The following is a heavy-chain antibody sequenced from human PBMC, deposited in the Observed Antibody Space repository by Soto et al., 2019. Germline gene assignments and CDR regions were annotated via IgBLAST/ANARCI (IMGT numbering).Heavy chain of an antibody. D-gene: IGHD6-6*01. Sequence: QVQLVQSGAEVKKPGASVKVSCKTSGYTFSSYGLSWVRQAPGQGLEWIGWISGYNGNTNYAQRFQGRVTMTTDTPTSTAYMELRSLRSDDTDVYYCAREGQLGYWAQGTLVTISS. J-gene: IGHJ4*02. CDR2: ISGYNGNT. V-gene: IGHV1-18*01. CDR3: AREGQLGY. CDR1: GYTFSSYG.